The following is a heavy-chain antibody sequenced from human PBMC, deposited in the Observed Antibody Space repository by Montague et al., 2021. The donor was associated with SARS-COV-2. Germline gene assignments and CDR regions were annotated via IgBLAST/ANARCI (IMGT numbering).Heavy chain of an antibody. D-gene: IGHD3-22*01. CDR2: IYYSGST. V-gene: IGHV4-31*03. J-gene: IGHJ3*02. Sequence: TLSLTCTVSGGSISSGGYYWSWLRQHPGKGLEWIGYIYYSGSTYYNPSLKSRVTISVDTSKNQFSLKLSSVTAADTAVYYCARVQGITMIVVVIGAFDIWGQGTMVTVSS. CDR3: ARVQGITMIVVVIGAFDI. CDR1: GGSISSGGYY.